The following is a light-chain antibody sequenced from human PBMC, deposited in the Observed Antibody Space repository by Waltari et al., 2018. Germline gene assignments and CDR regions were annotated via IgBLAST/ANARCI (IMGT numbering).Light chain of an antibody. V-gene: IGKV4-1*01. Sequence: DILVTQSPDSLAVSLGESATINCKSSQSVLSTSNNKNFLGWYQRKPGQPPKLLIYWASTRESGVPDRFSGGGSGTDFTLTISSLQAEDVAVYYCHQYYSVPYTFGQGTKLEIK. CDR2: WAS. CDR1: QSVLSTSNNKNF. J-gene: IGKJ2*01. CDR3: HQYYSVPYT.